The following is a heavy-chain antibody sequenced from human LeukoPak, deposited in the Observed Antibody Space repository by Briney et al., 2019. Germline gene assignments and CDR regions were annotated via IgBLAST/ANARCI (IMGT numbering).Heavy chain of an antibody. CDR2: IKQDGSEK. CDR3: ARDIYSSGWHFDY. J-gene: IGHJ4*02. Sequence: GGSLRLSCAASRFTFSSYWMSWVRQAPGKGLEWVANIKQDGSEKYYVDSVKGRFTISRDNAKSSLYLQMNSLRAEDTAVYYCARDIYSSGWHFDYWGQGTLVTVSS. V-gene: IGHV3-7*01. CDR1: RFTFSSYW. D-gene: IGHD6-19*01.